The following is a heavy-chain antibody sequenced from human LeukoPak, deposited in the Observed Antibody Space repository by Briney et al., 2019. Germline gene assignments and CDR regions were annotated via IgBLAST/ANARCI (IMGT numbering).Heavy chain of an antibody. CDR3: TSEAAATG. CDR1: GFAFSNAW. Sequence: GGSLRLSCAASGFAFSNAWMSWVRQAPGKGLEWVGRIKSKTDGGTTDYNAPVKGRFTVSRDDSKNTLYLQMNSLKTEDAAVYYCTSEAAATGWGQGTLVTVSS. J-gene: IGHJ4*02. CDR2: IKSKTDGGTT. V-gene: IGHV3-15*01. D-gene: IGHD2-15*01.